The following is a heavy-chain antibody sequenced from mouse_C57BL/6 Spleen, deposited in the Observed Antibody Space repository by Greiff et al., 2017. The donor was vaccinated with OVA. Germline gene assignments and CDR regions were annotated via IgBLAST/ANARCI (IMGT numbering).Heavy chain of an antibody. J-gene: IGHJ1*03. D-gene: IGHD2-3*01. CDR1: GYTFTSYW. Sequence: VQLQQSGAELVMPGASVKLSCKASGYTFTSYWMHWVKQRPGQGLEWIGEIDPSDSYTKYNQKFKGKSTLTVDKSSSTAYMQLSSLTSEDSSVYYCARYDGYSWDFDVWGTGTTVTVSS. V-gene: IGHV1-69*01. CDR3: ARYDGYSWDFDV. CDR2: IDPSDSYT.